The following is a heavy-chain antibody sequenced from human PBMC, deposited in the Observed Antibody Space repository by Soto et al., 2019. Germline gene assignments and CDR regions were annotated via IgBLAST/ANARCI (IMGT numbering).Heavy chain of an antibody. J-gene: IGHJ5*02. CDR1: GGSISSSSYY. CDR3: ARYQAGQIYYYDSSGYAYNWFDP. V-gene: IGHV4-39*01. D-gene: IGHD3-22*01. Sequence: SETLSLTCTVSGGSISSSSYYWGWIRQPPGKGLEWIGSIYYSGSTYYNPSLKSRVTISVDTSKNQFSLKLSSVTAADTAVYYCARYQAGQIYYYDSSGYAYNWFDPWGQGTLVTVSS. CDR2: IYYSGST.